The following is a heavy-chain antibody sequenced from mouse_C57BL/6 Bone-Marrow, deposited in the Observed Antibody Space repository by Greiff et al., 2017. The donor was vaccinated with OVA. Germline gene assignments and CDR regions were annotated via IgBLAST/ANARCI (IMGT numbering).Heavy chain of an antibody. Sequence: QVQLQQSGAELVRPGASVKLSCKASGYTFTDYYINWVKQRPGQGLEWIARIYPGSGNTYYNEKFKGKATLTAEKSSSTAYMQLSSLTSEDSAVYFCARSRGWFDYWGQGTTLTVSS. CDR2: IYPGSGNT. CDR1: GYTFTDYY. D-gene: IGHD2-3*01. J-gene: IGHJ2*01. CDR3: ARSRGWFDY. V-gene: IGHV1-76*01.